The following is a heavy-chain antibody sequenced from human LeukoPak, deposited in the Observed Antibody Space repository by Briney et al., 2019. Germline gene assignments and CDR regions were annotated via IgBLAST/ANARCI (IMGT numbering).Heavy chain of an antibody. CDR2: IRSKANSYPT. J-gene: IGHJ6*02. CDR3: TRSLRGGGDIAPDYYYYGMDV. D-gene: IGHD2-21*02. CDR1: GFTFSGSA. Sequence: GGALKLSCAASGFTFSGSAMHWVRQASGKGLEGVGRIRSKANSYPTAYAASVKGRFTISRDDSKNTAYLQMNSLKTEDTAVYYCTRSLRGGGDIAPDYYYYGMDVWGQGTTVTVSS. V-gene: IGHV3-73*01.